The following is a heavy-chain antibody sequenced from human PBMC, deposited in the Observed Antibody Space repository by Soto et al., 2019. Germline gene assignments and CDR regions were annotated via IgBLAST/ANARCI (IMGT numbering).Heavy chain of an antibody. Sequence: PSETLSLTCTVCGGSVSSGSDYWSWIRQPPGKGLEWIGYIYHSGSTNYNQSLKRRVTISVDKSKNQFSLKLSSVTAADTAVYYCARRWRGDSTSSNYYYGMDVWGQGTTVTVSS. CDR2: IYHSGST. CDR1: GGSVSSGSDY. CDR3: ARRWRGDSTSSNYYYGMDV. D-gene: IGHD2-2*01. J-gene: IGHJ6*02. V-gene: IGHV4-61*01.